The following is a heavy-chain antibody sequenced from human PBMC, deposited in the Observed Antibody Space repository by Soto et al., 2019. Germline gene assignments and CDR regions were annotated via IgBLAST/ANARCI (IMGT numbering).Heavy chain of an antibody. D-gene: IGHD2-8*02. Sequence: QVQLVQSGAEVKKPGSSVKVSCKASGGSFSRVAINWVRQAPGQGPEWMGGILPIFGTADYAQKFQGRVTITSDVATTTAYMELSSLRSEDTAVYYFARGHESGGTSDAFDVWGQGTMVTVSS. CDR3: ARGHESGGTSDAFDV. V-gene: IGHV1-69*05. J-gene: IGHJ3*01. CDR1: GGSFSRVA. CDR2: ILPIFGTA.